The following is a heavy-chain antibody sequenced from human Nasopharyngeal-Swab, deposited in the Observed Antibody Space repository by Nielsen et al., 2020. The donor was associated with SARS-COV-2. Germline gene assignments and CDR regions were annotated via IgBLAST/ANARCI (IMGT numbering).Heavy chain of an antibody. Sequence: ASVKVSCKAYGYTFTSYYMHWVRQPPGQRLAWMGVINPSGGSTSYAQNFQGRVTMTRDTSTSTVYMELSSLRSDDTAVYYCARALTDTIFGPVHWGQGTLVTVSS. CDR2: INPSGGST. CDR1: GYTFTSYY. D-gene: IGHD3-9*01. J-gene: IGHJ4*02. V-gene: IGHV1-46*01. CDR3: ARALTDTIFGPVH.